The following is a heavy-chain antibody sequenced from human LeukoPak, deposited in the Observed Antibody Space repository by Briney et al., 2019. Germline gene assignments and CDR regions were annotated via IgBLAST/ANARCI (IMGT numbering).Heavy chain of an antibody. V-gene: IGHV3-53*01. CDR3: AKVGNYYDSSGYYYYFDY. D-gene: IGHD3-22*01. Sequence: GGSLRLSCAASGFTVSSNYMSWVRQAPGKGLEWVSVIYSGGSTYYADSVKGRFTISRDNSKNTLYLQMNSLRAEDTAVYYCAKVGNYYDSSGYYYYFDYWGQGTLVTVSS. J-gene: IGHJ4*02. CDR1: GFTVSSNY. CDR2: IYSGGST.